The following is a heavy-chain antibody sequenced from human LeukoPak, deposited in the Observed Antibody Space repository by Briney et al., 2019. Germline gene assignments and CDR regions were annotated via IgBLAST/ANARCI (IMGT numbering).Heavy chain of an antibody. Sequence: GGSLRLSCVVSGSTFSSFAMHWVRQAPGKGLEWVATIWYDGTNEAYADSVKGRFTISRDNSKNTLYLQMNSLRAEDTAVYYCAKGSLLWFGEYGADYWGQGTLVTVSS. J-gene: IGHJ4*01. CDR3: AKGSLLWFGEYGADY. CDR1: GSTFSSFA. CDR2: IWYDGTNE. D-gene: IGHD3-10*01. V-gene: IGHV3-30*02.